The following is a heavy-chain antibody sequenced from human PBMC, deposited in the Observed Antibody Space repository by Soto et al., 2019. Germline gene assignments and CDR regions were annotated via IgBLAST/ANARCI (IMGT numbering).Heavy chain of an antibody. D-gene: IGHD3-22*01. V-gene: IGHV5-51*01. CDR2: IYPGDSDT. CDR3: ARQGSSGAYYYHGMDV. CDR1: GYRFSSYW. J-gene: IGHJ6*02. Sequence: GESLKISCKGCGYRFSSYWIAWVRQMPGKGLEWMGIIYPGDSDTIYSPSFQGQVTFSADKSTSIAYLQWSSLKASDPAMYYCARQGSSGAYYYHGMDVWGQGTTVTVSS.